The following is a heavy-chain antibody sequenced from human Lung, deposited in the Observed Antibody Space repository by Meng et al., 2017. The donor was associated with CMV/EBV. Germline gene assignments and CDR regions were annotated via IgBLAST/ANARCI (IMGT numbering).Heavy chain of an antibody. V-gene: IGHV4-34*01. Sequence: XXXLTXXVYSGSFSGYYWSWIRQPPGKGLEWIGEINHSGSTNYNPSLKSRVTISVDTSKNQFSLKLSSVTAADTAVYYCARGRGKPAAIYYYGMDVWGQGTXVTVAS. CDR3: ARGRGKPAAIYYYGMDV. J-gene: IGHJ6*02. D-gene: IGHD2-2*02. CDR1: SGSFSGYY. CDR2: INHSGST.